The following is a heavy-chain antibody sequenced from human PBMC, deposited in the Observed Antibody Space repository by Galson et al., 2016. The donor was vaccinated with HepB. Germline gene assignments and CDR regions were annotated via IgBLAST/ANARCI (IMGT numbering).Heavy chain of an antibody. CDR2: TYIAGST. J-gene: IGHJ4*02. CDR1: GFTVSHGY. D-gene: IGHD2-15*01. CDR3: AREGGTYSFDY. Sequence: SLRLSCAASGFTVSHGYMAWVRQAPGKGLEWVSITYIAGSTYYADSVKGRFTISIDIYKNTLYLQINSLRAEDTAVYYCAREGGTYSFDYWGQGTLVTVSS. V-gene: IGHV3-53*01.